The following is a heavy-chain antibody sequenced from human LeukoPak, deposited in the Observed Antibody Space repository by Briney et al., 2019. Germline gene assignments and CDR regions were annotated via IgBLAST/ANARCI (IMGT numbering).Heavy chain of an antibody. CDR3: ARHWVSSGTNWFDP. CDR2: IYYSGNT. D-gene: IGHD3-22*01. CDR1: SGSIRIRNYY. Sequence: SETLSLTCTVSSGSIRIRNYYWGWIRQPPGKGLEWIGSIYYSGNTHYNPSLESRVTIFVDTSKNQFSLKLSSVTAADTAVYYCARHWVSSGTNWFDPWGQGTLVTVSS. V-gene: IGHV4-39*01. J-gene: IGHJ5*02.